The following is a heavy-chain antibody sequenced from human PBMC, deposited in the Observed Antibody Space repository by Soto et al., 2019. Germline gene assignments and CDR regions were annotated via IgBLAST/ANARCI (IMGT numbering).Heavy chain of an antibody. J-gene: IGHJ4*02. CDR2: IWYDGSDK. Sequence: QVPLVESGGGVVQPGRSLRLSCAASGFTFSRYGMVWVRQAPGKGLEWVALIWYDGSDKFYAESVKGRFTISRDNSKNTLYLQRNGLRADDTAVYYCACDSGSGSYSLYWGQGTLVTVSS. CDR1: GFTFSRYG. V-gene: IGHV3-33*01. D-gene: IGHD3-10*01. CDR3: ACDSGSGSYSLY.